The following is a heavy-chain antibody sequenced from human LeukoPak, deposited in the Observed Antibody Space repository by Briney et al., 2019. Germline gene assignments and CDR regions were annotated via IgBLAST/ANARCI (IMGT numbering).Heavy chain of an antibody. CDR1: GYTFTDYY. V-gene: IGHV1-2*02. CDR2: IHPNSGAT. J-gene: IGHJ4*02. Sequence: ASVKVSYKASGYTFTDYYLHWVRQAPGQGLEWVGWIHPNSGATHYAQKFQGRLTMTRDTSISTAYMELTRLRSDDTAVYYCARDMGRYSGYDYDYWGQGTLVTASS. D-gene: IGHD5-12*01. CDR3: ARDMGRYSGYDYDY.